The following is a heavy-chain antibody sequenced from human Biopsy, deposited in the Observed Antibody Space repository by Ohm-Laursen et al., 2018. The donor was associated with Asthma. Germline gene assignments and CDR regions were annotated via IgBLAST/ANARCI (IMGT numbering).Heavy chain of an antibody. CDR2: IYSGGTS. CDR1: GFAVSRDY. CDR3: ARGDSSNWSHYYFDY. V-gene: IGHV3-53*01. Sequence: LSLSCAASGFAVSRDYMFWVRQAPGKGLEWVSVIYSGGTSHTADSVRGRFTISRDYSKNTLYLQMHSLRAEDTAVYYCARGDSSNWSHYYFDYWGQGTLVTVSS. J-gene: IGHJ4*02. D-gene: IGHD3-22*01.